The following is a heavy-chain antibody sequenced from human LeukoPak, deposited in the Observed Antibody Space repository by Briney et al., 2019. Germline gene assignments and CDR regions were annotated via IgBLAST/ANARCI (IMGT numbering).Heavy chain of an antibody. CDR1: GFTFSNFC. D-gene: IGHD2-15*01. CDR2: ISENGRRT. Sequence: SGGSLRLSCAATGFTFSNFCLNWVRQAPGKGLEWVAFISENGRRTYYLESVKGLFTISRDDSKNTLYLQMNSLRVEDTAVYYCATDRIGKYSIDYWGQGTLVTVSS. CDR3: ATDRIGKYSIDY. J-gene: IGHJ4*02. V-gene: IGHV3-30*03.